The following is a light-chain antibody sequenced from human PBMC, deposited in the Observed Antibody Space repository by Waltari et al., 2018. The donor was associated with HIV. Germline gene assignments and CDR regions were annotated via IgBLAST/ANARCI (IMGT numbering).Light chain of an antibody. J-gene: IGKJ4*01. CDR1: PSVSSN. V-gene: IGKV3-15*01. CDR3: QQYNNWPLT. Sequence: DIVMTQSPAPLSVSPGERATLSCRASPSVSSNLAWYQQKPGQAPRLLIYGASTRATGIPARFSGSGSGTEFTLTISSLQSEDFAVYYCQQYNNWPLTFGGGTKVEIK. CDR2: GAS.